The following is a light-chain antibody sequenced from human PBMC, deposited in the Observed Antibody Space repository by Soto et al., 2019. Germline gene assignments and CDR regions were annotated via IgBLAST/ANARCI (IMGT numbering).Light chain of an antibody. CDR1: SGHSSYA. V-gene: IGLV4-69*01. J-gene: IGLJ2*01. Sequence: QAVVTQSPSASASLGASVKLTCTLSSGHSSYAIAWHQQQPEKGPRYLMKINSDGSHSKGDGIPDRFSGSSSGAERYLTISSLQSEDEDDYYCQTWGTGIVFGGGTKLTVL. CDR2: INSDGSH. CDR3: QTWGTGIV.